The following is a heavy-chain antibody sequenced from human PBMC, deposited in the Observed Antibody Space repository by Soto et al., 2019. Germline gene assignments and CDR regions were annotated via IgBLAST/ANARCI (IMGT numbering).Heavy chain of an antibody. V-gene: IGHV3-23*01. Sequence: GGSLRLSCAGSGFTPTTTPLSWVRQPPGKGLEWVTTISGTATRTYYVDSVKGRFFISRDNSKNTVTLQMNNLTVDDTAVYYCATSFRYFDNWGQGTRVTVSS. CDR3: ATSFRYFDN. CDR1: GFTPTTTP. J-gene: IGHJ4*02. CDR2: ISGTATRT.